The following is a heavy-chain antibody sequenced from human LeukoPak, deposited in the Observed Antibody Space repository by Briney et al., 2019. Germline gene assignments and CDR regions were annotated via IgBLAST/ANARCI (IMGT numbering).Heavy chain of an antibody. CDR3: ARLNYGYNSYYFDY. V-gene: IGHV3-7*03. CDR2: IKQDGSAK. D-gene: IGHD5-24*01. CDR1: GFTFSSYW. Sequence: GGSLRLSCAASGFTFSSYWMSWVRQAPGKGLEWVANIKQDGSAKYYVDSVKGRFTISRDNSKNTLYLQMNSLRAEDTAVYYCARLNYGYNSYYFDYWGQGTLVTVSS. J-gene: IGHJ4*02.